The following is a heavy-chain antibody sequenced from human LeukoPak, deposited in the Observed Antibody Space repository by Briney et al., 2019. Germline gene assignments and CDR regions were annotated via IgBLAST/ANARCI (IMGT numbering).Heavy chain of an antibody. J-gene: IGHJ4*02. Sequence: KTSQTLSLTCTVSGGSISSGDYYWSWVRQPPGKGLERIGEINHSGNTNYNPSLKSRVTISVDTSMNQFSLKLSSVTAADTAVYYCARGVSGSSVFGYWGQGTLVTVSS. V-gene: IGHV4-30-4*08. D-gene: IGHD1-26*01. CDR1: GGSISSGDYY. CDR3: ARGVSGSSVFGY. CDR2: INHSGNT.